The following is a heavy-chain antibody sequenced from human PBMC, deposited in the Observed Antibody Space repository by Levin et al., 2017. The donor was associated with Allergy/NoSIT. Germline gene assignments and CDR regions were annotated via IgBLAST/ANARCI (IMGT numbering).Heavy chain of an antibody. D-gene: IGHD4-17*01. J-gene: IGHJ2*01. CDR1: GFSLSTSGMC. Sequence: RGSGPTLVKPPQTLTLTCTFSGFSLSTSGMCVGWIRQPPGKALEWLALLDWEGDKYYNTSLKTRLAISKDTSENQVVLTVTNMDPVDTATYYCARAYGGNFWYFDLWGRGTLVSVSS. CDR3: ARAYGGNFWYFDL. CDR2: LDWEGDK. V-gene: IGHV2-70*01.